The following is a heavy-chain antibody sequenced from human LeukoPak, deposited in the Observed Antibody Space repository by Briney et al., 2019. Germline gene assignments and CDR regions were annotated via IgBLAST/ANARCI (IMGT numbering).Heavy chain of an antibody. V-gene: IGHV4-30-2*01. CDR2: IYHSGST. D-gene: IGHD2-2*02. J-gene: IGHJ5*02. Sequence: PSETLSLTCAVSGGSISSGGYSWSWIRQPPGKGLEWIGYIYHSGSTYYNPSLKSRVTISADKSINTAYLQWSSLKASDTAMYYCARLWVPAAIRGDNWFDPWGQGTLVTVSS. CDR3: ARLWVPAAIRGDNWFDP. CDR1: GGSISSGGYS.